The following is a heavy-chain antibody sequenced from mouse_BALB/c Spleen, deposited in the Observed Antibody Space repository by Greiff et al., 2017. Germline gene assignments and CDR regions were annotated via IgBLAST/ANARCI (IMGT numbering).Heavy chain of an antibody. CDR2: IDPETGGT. Sequence: VQLQQSGAELVRPGASVTLSCKASGYTFTDYEMHWVKQTPVHGLEWIGAIDPETGGTAYNQKFKGKATLTADKSSSTAYMELRSLTSEDSAVYYCTRGDYWGQGTTLTVSS. CDR3: TRGDY. J-gene: IGHJ2*01. V-gene: IGHV1-15*01. CDR1: GYTFTDYE.